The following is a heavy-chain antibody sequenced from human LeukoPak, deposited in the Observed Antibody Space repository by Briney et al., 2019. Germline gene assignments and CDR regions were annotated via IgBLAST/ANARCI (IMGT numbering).Heavy chain of an antibody. J-gene: IGHJ4*02. CDR1: GGSISSYY. CDR3: ARHTKGRLDY. V-gene: IGHV4-4*09. D-gene: IGHD1-1*01. Sequence: PSETLSLTCTASGGSISSYYWSWIRQPPGKGLEWIGYIYTSGSTNYNPSLKSRVTISVDTSKNQFSLKLSSVTAADTAVYYCARHTKGRLDYWGQGTLVTVSS. CDR2: IYTSGST.